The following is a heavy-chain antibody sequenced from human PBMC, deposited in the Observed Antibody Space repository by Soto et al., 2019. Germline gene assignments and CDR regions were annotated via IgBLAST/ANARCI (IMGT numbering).Heavy chain of an antibody. V-gene: IGHV1-58*01. CDR3: AAAGKGVYATSTDV. CDR1: GFTFTSSA. CDR2: IVVGSGNT. J-gene: IGHJ6*02. D-gene: IGHD2-8*01. Sequence: GASVKVSCKASGFTFTSSAVQWVRQARGQRLEWIGWIVVGSGNTNYAQKFQERVTITRDMSTSTDYMELRSLRSADTAVYYCAAAGKGVYATSTDVWGPGATVTVSS.